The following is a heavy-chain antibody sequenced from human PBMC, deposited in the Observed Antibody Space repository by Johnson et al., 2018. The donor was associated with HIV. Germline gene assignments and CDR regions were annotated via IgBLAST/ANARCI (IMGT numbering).Heavy chain of an antibody. CDR1: GFTFSSYG. CDR2: ISYDGSNK. J-gene: IGHJ3*02. Sequence: QVQLVESGGGVVQPGRSLRLSCAASGFTFSSYGMHWVRQAPGKGLEWVAIISYDGSNKHYADSVKGRFPISRDNSKNTLYLQMNSLRAEATAVYYCAKESETYGGNIGFEHPFDIWGQGTMVTVSS. D-gene: IGHD4-23*01. V-gene: IGHV3-30*18. CDR3: AKESETYGGNIGFEHPFDI.